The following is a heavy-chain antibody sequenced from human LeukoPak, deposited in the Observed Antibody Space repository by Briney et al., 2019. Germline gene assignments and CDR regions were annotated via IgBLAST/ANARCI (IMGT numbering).Heavy chain of an antibody. CDR3: AREDYGDPQFDY. D-gene: IGHD4-17*01. CDR2: ISSRSSTI. V-gene: IGHV3-48*01. CDR1: GFTFSSYS. Sequence: GGSLRLSCAASGFTFSSYSMNWVRQAPGKGLEWVSYISSRSSTIYYADSVKGRFTISRDNAKNSVYLQMNSLRAEDTAVYYCAREDYGDPQFDYWGQGTLVTVSS. J-gene: IGHJ4*02.